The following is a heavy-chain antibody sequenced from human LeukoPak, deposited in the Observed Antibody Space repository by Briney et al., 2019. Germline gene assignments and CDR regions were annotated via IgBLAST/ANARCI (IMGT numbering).Heavy chain of an antibody. D-gene: IGHD3-10*01. Sequence: PSETLSLTCAVYGGSFSAYYWSWIRQPPGKGLEWIGEINHSGSANYNPSLKSRVTISVDTSKNQFFLNLSSVTAADTAVFYCAANSADYNTLGSSYKVWGQGTLVTVSS. J-gene: IGHJ4*02. V-gene: IGHV4-34*01. CDR1: GGSFSAYY. CDR3: AANSADYNTLGSSYKV. CDR2: INHSGSA.